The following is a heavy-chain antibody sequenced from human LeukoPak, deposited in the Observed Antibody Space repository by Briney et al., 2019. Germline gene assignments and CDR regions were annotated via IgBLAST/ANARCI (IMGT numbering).Heavy chain of an antibody. CDR2: MNPNSGNT. V-gene: IGHV1-8*03. D-gene: IGHD2-2*01. CDR3: ARAVVPAADTGRAYASDI. Sequence: ASVKVSCKASGYTFTSYDINWVRQATGQGLEWMGWMNPNSGNTGYAQKFQGRVTITRNTSISTAYMELSSLRSEDTAVYYCARAVVPAADTGRAYASDIWGQGTMVTVSS. J-gene: IGHJ3*02. CDR1: GYTFTSYD.